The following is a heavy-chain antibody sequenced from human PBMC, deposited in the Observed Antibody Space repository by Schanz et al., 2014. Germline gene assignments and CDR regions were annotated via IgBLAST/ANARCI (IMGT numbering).Heavy chain of an antibody. D-gene: IGHD1-7*01. V-gene: IGHV3-30*02. CDR1: GFSFSGYG. CDR2: IRFDASAK. Sequence: QVQLVESGGGVAQPGGSLRLSCAASGFSFSGYGMHWVRQAPGKGLEWVAYIRFDASAKYYGDSVKGRFTISRDNSKNTVYLQMNSLRAEDTAVYFCASLIGTTSAHFYGMDVWGQGTTVTVSS. J-gene: IGHJ6*02. CDR3: ASLIGTTSAHFYGMDV.